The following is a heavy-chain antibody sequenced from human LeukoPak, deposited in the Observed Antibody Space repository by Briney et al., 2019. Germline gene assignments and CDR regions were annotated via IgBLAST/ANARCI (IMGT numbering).Heavy chain of an antibody. Sequence: PSETLSLTCTVSGGSISSGGYYWSWIRQHPGKGLEWIGYIYYSGSTYYNPSLKSRVTISVDTSKNQFSLKLSSVTAADTAVYYCARARGDLGYCSGGSCYDYYFDYWGQGTLVTVSS. CDR1: GGSISSGGYY. CDR3: ARARGDLGYCSGGSCYDYYFDY. D-gene: IGHD2-15*01. V-gene: IGHV4-31*03. J-gene: IGHJ4*02. CDR2: IYYSGST.